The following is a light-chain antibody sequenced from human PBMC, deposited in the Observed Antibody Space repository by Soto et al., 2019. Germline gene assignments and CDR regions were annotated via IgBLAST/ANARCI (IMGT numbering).Light chain of an antibody. CDR2: DAS. J-gene: IGKJ4*01. CDR1: QSVSGW. CDR3: QRPCRAART. Sequence: GESVDIGSRLASQSVSGWLAWYQQKPGEAPKLLIYDASALPRGVPSRFSVSEPGTEFTLSLRCLESEYIALYICQRPCRAARTFGGGTKVDIK. V-gene: IGKV1-5*01.